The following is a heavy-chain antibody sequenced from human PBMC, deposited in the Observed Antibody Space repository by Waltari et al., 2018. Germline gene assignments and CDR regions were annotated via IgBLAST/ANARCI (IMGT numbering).Heavy chain of an antibody. CDR2: ISGRGDSP. D-gene: IGHD3-9*01. CDR3: AKDWRRRLDYLDWLLFALDY. CDR1: GFTFSDYA. V-gene: IGHV3-23*01. J-gene: IGHJ4*02. Sequence: EMQLLESGGGLVQPGGSLRLSCEGSGFTFSDYAMSWVRQGPGKGLEGVSAISGRGDSPDYAESVKGRFTISRDKSKNTLYLQMNSLRAEDTAVYYCAKDWRRRLDYLDWLLFALDYWGQGTLVTVSS.